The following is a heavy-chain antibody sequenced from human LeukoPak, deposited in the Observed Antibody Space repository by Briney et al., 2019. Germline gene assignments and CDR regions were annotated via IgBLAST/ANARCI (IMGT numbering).Heavy chain of an antibody. CDR3: ARTSSALLDY. CDR2: ISASGSSI. Sequence: GGSLRLSCAASGFTFSEYYMSWIRQAPGKGLEWISYISASGSSIQYADSVKGRFTISRDNAKNSLFLQMNGLRAEDTAVYYCARTSSALLDYWGQGTLVTVSS. D-gene: IGHD3-16*01. J-gene: IGHJ4*02. CDR1: GFTFSEYY. V-gene: IGHV3-11*04.